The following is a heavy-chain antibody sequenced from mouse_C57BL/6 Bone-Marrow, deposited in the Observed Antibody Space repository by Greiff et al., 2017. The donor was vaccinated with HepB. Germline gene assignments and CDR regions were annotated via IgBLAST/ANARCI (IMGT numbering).Heavy chain of an antibody. D-gene: IGHD1-1*01. Sequence: EVQLQQSGAELVRPGASVKLSCTASGFNIKDDYMHWVKQRPEQGLEWIGWIDPGNGDTEYASKFQGKATITADTSSNTAYLQLSSLTSEDTAVYYCTSTVFDYWGQGTTLTVSS. CDR3: TSTVFDY. CDR1: GFNIKDDY. CDR2: IDPGNGDT. J-gene: IGHJ2*01. V-gene: IGHV14-4*01.